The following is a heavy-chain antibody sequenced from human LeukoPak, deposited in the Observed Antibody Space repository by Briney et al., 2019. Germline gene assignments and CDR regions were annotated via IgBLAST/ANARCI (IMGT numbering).Heavy chain of an antibody. V-gene: IGHV3-23*01. J-gene: IGHJ5*02. CDR3: AKDSSSAWFDP. Sequence: PGGALRLSCAASGYTFSSYAMSWVRQAPGKGLEGVSAISGNGVSKSYAGSVKGRFTISRDNYKNTLYLQMNSLGAEDTAVYYCAKDSSSAWFDPWGQGTLVTVSS. CDR2: ISGNGVSK. CDR1: GYTFSSYA.